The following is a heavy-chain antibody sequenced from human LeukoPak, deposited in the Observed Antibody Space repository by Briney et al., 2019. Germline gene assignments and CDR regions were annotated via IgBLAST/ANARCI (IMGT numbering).Heavy chain of an antibody. CDR3: ARDPYYYDSSGYPKETYFDY. CDR2: IIPIFGTA. Sequence: SVKVSCKASGGTFSSYAISWVRQAPGQGLEWMGGIIPIFGTANYAQKFQGRVTITADESTSPAYMELSSLRPEDTAVYYCARDPYYYDSSGYPKETYFDYWGQGTLVTVSS. V-gene: IGHV1-69*13. J-gene: IGHJ4*02. D-gene: IGHD3-22*01. CDR1: GGTFSSYA.